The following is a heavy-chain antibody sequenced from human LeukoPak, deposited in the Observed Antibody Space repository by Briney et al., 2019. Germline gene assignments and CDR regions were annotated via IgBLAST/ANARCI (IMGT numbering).Heavy chain of an antibody. D-gene: IGHD1-7*01. J-gene: IGHJ3*02. CDR3: ARDSGELRNSFDI. CDR2: IWYDGSQE. Sequence: GGSLRLSCVASGFTYSNHVMHWVRQAPGRGLEWVAVIWYDGSQEYYADSVKGRFTISRDNSKNTLDLQMNSLRAEDTAVYYCARDSGELRNSFDIWGHGTMVTVSS. V-gene: IGHV3-33*01. CDR1: GFTYSNHV.